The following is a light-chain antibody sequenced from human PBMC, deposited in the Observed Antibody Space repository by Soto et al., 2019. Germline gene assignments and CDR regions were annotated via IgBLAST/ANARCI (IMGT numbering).Light chain of an antibody. V-gene: IGKV3-15*01. CDR2: GAS. CDR1: QSVTRH. J-gene: IGKJ1*01. Sequence: EIVMTQSPATLSVSPGERATLSCRASQSVTRHLAWYQQKPGQAPRLLIYGASTRATAIPARFSGSGSGTEFTLTISSLQSEDFAVYYCQQYNNWPPWTFG. CDR3: QQYNNWPPWT.